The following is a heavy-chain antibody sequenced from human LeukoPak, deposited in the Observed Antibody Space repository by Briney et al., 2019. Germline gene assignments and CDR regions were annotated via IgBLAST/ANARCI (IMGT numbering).Heavy chain of an antibody. Sequence: GGSLRLSCAASGFTFSSYRMNWVRQAPGKGLEWVSSISSSSTNYIYYADSVKGRFIISRDNAKNSLYPQMNSLRAEDTAVYYCARDNGVGGYCSSTSCSHAFDIWGQGTVVTVSS. CDR1: GFTFSSYR. D-gene: IGHD2-2*01. CDR2: ISSSSTNYI. J-gene: IGHJ3*02. V-gene: IGHV3-21*01. CDR3: ARDNGVGGYCSSTSCSHAFDI.